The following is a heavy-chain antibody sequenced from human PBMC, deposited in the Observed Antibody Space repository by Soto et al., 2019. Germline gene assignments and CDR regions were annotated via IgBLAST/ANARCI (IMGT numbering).Heavy chain of an antibody. CDR2: IYHSGST. D-gene: IGHD3-3*01. CDR3: ASAVEYYDVWSVGAFDI. CDR1: SGSISSSNW. J-gene: IGHJ3*02. V-gene: IGHV4-4*02. Sequence: QVQLQESGPGLVKPSGTLSLTCAVSSGSISSSNWWSWVRQPPGKGLEWIGEIYHSGSTNYNPSPRIPVTISVDKSKNQSSLKLSSLTAANTAVYYCASAVEYYDVWSVGAFDIWGQGTMVTVSS.